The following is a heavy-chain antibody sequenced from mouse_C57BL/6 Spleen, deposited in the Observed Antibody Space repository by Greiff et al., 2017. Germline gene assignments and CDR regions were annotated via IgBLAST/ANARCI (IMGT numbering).Heavy chain of an antibody. V-gene: IGHV10-3*01. Sequence: GGGLVQPKGSLKLSCAASGFTFNTYAMHWVRQAPGKGLEWVARIRSKSSNYATYYADSVKDRFTISRDDSQSMLYLQMNNLKTEDTAMYYCGREGGLRRGNYFDYWGQGTTLTVSS. J-gene: IGHJ2*01. CDR2: IRSKSSNYAT. D-gene: IGHD2-4*01. CDR1: GFTFNTYA. CDR3: GREGGLRRGNYFDY.